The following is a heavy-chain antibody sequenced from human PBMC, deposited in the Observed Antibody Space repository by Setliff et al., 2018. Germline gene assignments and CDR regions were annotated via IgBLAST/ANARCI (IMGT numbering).Heavy chain of an antibody. Sequence: PSETLSLTCTVSGGSISSYYWSWIRQPPGKGLEWIGYIYYSGSTNYNPSLKSRVTISVDTSKNQFSLKLSSVTAADTAVYYCARDSGAFDMWGQGTMVTVSS. CDR3: ARDSGAFDM. V-gene: IGHV4-59*01. J-gene: IGHJ3*02. CDR2: IYYSGST. CDR1: GGSISSYY. D-gene: IGHD1-26*01.